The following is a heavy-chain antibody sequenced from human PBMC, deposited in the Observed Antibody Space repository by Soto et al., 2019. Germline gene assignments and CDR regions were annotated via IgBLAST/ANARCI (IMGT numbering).Heavy chain of an antibody. CDR1: GGTFSSYA. CDR2: MIPVFGTG. CDR3: ARVGGTGGYTYGLDD. D-gene: IGHD5-18*01. J-gene: IGHJ4*02. V-gene: IGHV1-69*06. Sequence: QVQLVQSGAEVKKPGSSVKVSCKASGGTFSSYAISWVRQAPGQGLEWMGGMIPVFGTGIYAQKFQDRVTITADKSTNTAYMERSSLRYEDTAVYFCARVGGTGGYTYGLDDWGQGTLVTVPS.